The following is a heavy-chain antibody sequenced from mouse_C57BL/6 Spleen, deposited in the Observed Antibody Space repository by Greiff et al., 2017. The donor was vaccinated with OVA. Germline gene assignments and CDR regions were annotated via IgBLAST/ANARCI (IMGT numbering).Heavy chain of an antibody. V-gene: IGHV3-6*01. J-gene: IGHJ4*01. Sequence: ESGPGLVKPSQSLSLTCSVTGYSITSGYYWNWIRQFPGNKLEWMGYISYDGSNNYNPSLKNRISITRDTSKNQYFLKLNSVTTEDTATYYCARGLFHYYAMDYWGQGTSVTVSS. CDR2: ISYDGSN. CDR3: ARGLFHYYAMDY. CDR1: GYSITSGYY.